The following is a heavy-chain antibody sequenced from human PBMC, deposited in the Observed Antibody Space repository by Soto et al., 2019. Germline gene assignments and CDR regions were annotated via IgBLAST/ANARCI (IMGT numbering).Heavy chain of an antibody. J-gene: IGHJ5*02. CDR3: ARVVPGAEAWFGP. CDR2: ISLYSDGT. D-gene: IGHD2-2*01. CDR1: GYTFSNYG. V-gene: IGHV1-18*01. Sequence: ASVRVSCKTSGYTFSNYGITWVRQAPGQPLEWLGWISLYSDGTNYAQKFQGRVSMTTDTSTTTAYVELRSLRSDDTAVYYCARVVPGAEAWFGPWGQGTLVTVSS.